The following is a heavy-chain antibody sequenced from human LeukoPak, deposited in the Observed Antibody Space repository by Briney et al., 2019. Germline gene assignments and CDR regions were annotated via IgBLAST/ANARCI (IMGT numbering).Heavy chain of an antibody. CDR3: ATDRRYSSSSGGVWYYYYYMDV. CDR2: FDPEDGET. J-gene: IGHJ6*03. V-gene: IGHV1-24*01. Sequence: GASVKVSCKTSGYTFTGYFMHWVRQAPGKGLEWMGGFDPEDGETIYAQKFQGRVTMTEDTSTDTAYMELSSLRSEDTAVYYCATDRRYSSSSGGVWYYYYYMDVWGKGTTVTVSS. CDR1: GYTFTGYF. D-gene: IGHD6-6*01.